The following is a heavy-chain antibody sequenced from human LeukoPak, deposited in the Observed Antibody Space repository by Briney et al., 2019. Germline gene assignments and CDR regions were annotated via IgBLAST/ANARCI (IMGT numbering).Heavy chain of an antibody. D-gene: IGHD2-15*01. CDR2: IYYSGST. V-gene: IGHV4-39*07. J-gene: IGHJ4*02. CDR3: ARYIVSRLNFDY. Sequence: SETLSLTCTVSGSSITSTSYYWGWIRQPPEKGLEWIGSIYYSGSTYYNPSLKSRVTISVDTSKNQFSLKLNSVTAADTAVYYCARYIVSRLNFDYWGQGTLVTVSS. CDR1: GSSITSTSYY.